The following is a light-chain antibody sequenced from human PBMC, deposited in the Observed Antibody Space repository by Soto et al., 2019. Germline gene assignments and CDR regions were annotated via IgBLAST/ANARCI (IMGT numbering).Light chain of an antibody. Sequence: DIQMTQSPSSLSASVGDRVTITCRASQSINTYLNWYQQKPGKAPNLLIYAASNLQSGVPSRFSGSGSGTDFTLTISSLQTEDIATYYCQQSYGTPMYTLGQGTKLEIK. V-gene: IGKV1-39*01. J-gene: IGKJ2*01. CDR3: QQSYGTPMYT. CDR2: AAS. CDR1: QSINTY.